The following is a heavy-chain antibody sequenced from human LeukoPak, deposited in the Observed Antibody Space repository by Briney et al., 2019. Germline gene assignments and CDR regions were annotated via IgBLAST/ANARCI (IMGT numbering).Heavy chain of an antibody. J-gene: IGHJ5*02. V-gene: IGHV4-59*08. Sequence: SETLSLTCTVSGGSISSYYWSWIRQPPGKGLEWIGYIYYSGSTNYNPSLKSRVTISVDTSKNQFPLKLSSVTAADTAVYYCARHESGREPWFDPWGQGTLVTVSS. D-gene: IGHD1-14*01. CDR2: IYYSGST. CDR1: GGSISSYY. CDR3: ARHESGREPWFDP.